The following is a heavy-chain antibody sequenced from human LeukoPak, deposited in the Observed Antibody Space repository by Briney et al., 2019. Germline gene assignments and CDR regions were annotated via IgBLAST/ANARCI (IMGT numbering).Heavy chain of an antibody. V-gene: IGHV3-49*03. CDR1: GFTFGDYA. D-gene: IGHD1-7*01. J-gene: IGHJ4*02. CDR2: IRSKAYGGTT. Sequence: PGRSLRLSCTASGFTFGDYAMSWFRQVPGKGLERVGFIRSKAYGGTTEYAASVKGRFTISRDDSKSIAYLQMNSLKTEDTAVYYCTRDPRDYNWNSVFDYWGQGTLVTVSS. CDR3: TRDPRDYNWNSVFDY.